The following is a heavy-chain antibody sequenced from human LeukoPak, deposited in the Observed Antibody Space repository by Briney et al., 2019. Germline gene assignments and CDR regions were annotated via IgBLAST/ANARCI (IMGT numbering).Heavy chain of an antibody. Sequence: GGSLRLSCSASGFTFSSYCMKWVCQAPGEGLEWVANIEQHGNAKYYMDSVKGRFTISRDNAKNSLYLEMNSLRAEDTAVYYCAGGDYYGSGSARRHWFDPWGQGTLVTVSS. CDR3: AGGDYYGSGSARRHWFDP. CDR2: IEQHGNAK. J-gene: IGHJ5*02. CDR1: GFTFSSYC. D-gene: IGHD3-10*01. V-gene: IGHV3-7*04.